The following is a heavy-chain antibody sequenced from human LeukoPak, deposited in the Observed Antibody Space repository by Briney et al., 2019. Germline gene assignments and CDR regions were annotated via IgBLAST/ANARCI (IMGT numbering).Heavy chain of an antibody. J-gene: IGHJ4*02. Sequence: GGSLRLSCAASGFTFSSYSMNWVRQAPGKGLERVSSISSSSSYIYYADSVKGRFTISRDNAKNSLYLQMNSLRAEDTAVYYCGRDSAWYDSSGYYSFDYWGQGTLVTVSS. CDR3: GRDSAWYDSSGYYSFDY. D-gene: IGHD3-22*01. V-gene: IGHV3-21*01. CDR1: GFTFSSYS. CDR2: ISSSSSYI.